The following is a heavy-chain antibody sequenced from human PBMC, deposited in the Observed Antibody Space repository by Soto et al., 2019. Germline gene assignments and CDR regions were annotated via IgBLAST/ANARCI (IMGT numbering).Heavy chain of an antibody. D-gene: IGHD2-2*02. CDR3: ARQGYCSNTACYTVDY. J-gene: IGHJ4*02. CDR1: GYSFTNYW. V-gene: IGHV5-51*01. Sequence: GESLKISCKGSGYSFTNYWIGWVRQMPGKGLEWMGTIYPGDSDTRYSPSFQGQVTISADKSISTAYLQWSSLKASDTAMYFCARQGYCSNTACYTVDYWGQGTLVTVSS. CDR2: IYPGDSDT.